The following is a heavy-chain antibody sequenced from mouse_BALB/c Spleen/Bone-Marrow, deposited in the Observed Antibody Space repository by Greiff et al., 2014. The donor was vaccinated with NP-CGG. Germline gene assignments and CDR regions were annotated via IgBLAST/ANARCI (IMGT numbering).Heavy chain of an antibody. J-gene: IGHJ4*01. D-gene: IGHD1-1*02. Sequence: EVQLVESGGGLVKPGGSLKLSCADSGFTFSDFYMFWFRQTPEKRLEWVATISNGGTYTYYPDSVKGRFTISRDNAKNNLYLQMSSLKSEDTAMYYCARSGERYGAMDYWGQGTSVTVTS. CDR1: GFTFSDFY. CDR3: ARSGERYGAMDY. CDR2: ISNGGTYT. V-gene: IGHV5-4*02.